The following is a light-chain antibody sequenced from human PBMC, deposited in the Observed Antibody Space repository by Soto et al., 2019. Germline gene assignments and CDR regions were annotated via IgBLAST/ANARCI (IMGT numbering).Light chain of an antibody. CDR2: AAS. Sequence: DIQMTQAPSSLSASVGDRVTITCRASQSISRHLNWYQQKPGKAPKVLIYAASSLQSGVPSRFSGSGSGTDFTLTISSLQPEDCATYYCQQSYNTPFTFGPGTKVDIK. V-gene: IGKV1-39*01. CDR1: QSISRH. CDR3: QQSYNTPFT. J-gene: IGKJ3*01.